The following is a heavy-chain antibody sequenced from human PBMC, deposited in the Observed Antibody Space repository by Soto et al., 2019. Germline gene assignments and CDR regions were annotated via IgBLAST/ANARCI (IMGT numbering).Heavy chain of an antibody. CDR2: IIPMFRAP. J-gene: IGHJ3*02. Sequence: SVKVSCKASGGTFSSYTIGWVRQTPGQGLEWMGGIIPMFRAPNYVQKFQGRVTITADESTTTAYMELSSLRSEDTAVYYCAAPSGYYGRAFDIWGQGTMVTVSS. V-gene: IGHV1-69*13. D-gene: IGHD3-3*01. CDR1: GGTFSSYT. CDR3: AAPSGYYGRAFDI.